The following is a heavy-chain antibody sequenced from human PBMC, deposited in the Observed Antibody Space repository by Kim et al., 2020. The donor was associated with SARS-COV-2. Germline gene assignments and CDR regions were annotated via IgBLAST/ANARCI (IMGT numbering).Heavy chain of an antibody. Sequence: GGSLRLSCVVSGFTLSNFWMHWVRRAPGKGPVWVSRLNNDGRITTYADAVKGRFTISRDIAKNTLYLQMYSLRVEDTAVYYCVRGMGDIWGQGTRVTVYS. CDR3: VRGMGDI. J-gene: IGHJ3*02. V-gene: IGHV3-74*01. CDR2: LNNDGRIT. D-gene: IGHD2-8*01. CDR1: GFTLSNFW.